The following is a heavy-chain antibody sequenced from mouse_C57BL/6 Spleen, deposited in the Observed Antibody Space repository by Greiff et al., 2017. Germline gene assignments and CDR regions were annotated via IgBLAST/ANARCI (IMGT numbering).Heavy chain of an antibody. J-gene: IGHJ2*01. D-gene: IGHD2-2*01. CDR2: INYDGSST. Sequence: EVMLVESEGGLVQPGSSMKLSCTASGFTFSDYYMAWVRQVPEKGLEWVANINYDGSSTYYLDSLKSRFIISRDNAKNILYLQMSSLKSEDTATYYGARAGSGYDFLDYWGQGTTLTVSS. V-gene: IGHV5-16*01. CDR1: GFTFSDYY. CDR3: ARAGSGYDFLDY.